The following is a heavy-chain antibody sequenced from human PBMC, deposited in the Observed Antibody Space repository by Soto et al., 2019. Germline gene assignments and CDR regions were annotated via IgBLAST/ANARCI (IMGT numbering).Heavy chain of an antibody. CDR1: GGSISPYY. V-gene: IGHV4-59*01. J-gene: IGHJ6*02. CDR2: IYYSGST. CDR3: ARDQGWLDYGMDV. Sequence: QVQLQESGPGLVKPSETLSLTCTVSGGSISPYYWSWIRQPPGKGLEWIGYIYYSGSTNYNPSLKSRVPISVDTSKNQFSLKLRSVTAADMAVYYCARDQGWLDYGMDVWGQGTTVTVSS. D-gene: IGHD5-12*01.